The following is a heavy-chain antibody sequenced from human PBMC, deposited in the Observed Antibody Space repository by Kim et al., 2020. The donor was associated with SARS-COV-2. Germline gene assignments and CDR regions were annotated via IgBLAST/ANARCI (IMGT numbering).Heavy chain of an antibody. CDR2: IYPGDSDT. CDR3: ARHNGYRTKLYYYDSSGYYKGLDY. J-gene: IGHJ4*02. Sequence: GESLKISCKGSGYSFTSYWIGWVRQMPGKGLEWMGIIYPGDSDTRYSPSLQGQVTISADKSISTAYLQWSSLKASDTAMYYCARHNGYRTKLYYYDSSGYYKGLDYWGQGTLVTVSS. CDR1: GYSFTSYW. V-gene: IGHV5-51*01. D-gene: IGHD3-22*01.